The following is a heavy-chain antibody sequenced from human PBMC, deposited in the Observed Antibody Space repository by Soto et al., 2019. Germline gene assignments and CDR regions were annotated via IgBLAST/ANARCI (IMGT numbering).Heavy chain of an antibody. Sequence: EVQLVNSGGGLVQPGGSLRLSCAASGFTVSNNYMSWVRQAPGKALEWVSVIYRGGSTYYADSVKDRFTISRDNSENTLYLQMSTLRAEDTAVYYCARARFGGLGAIFADYWGQGTLVTFSS. CDR3: ARARFGGLGAIFADY. V-gene: IGHV3-66*01. J-gene: IGHJ4*02. CDR1: GFTVSNNY. CDR2: IYRGGST. D-gene: IGHD3-3*01.